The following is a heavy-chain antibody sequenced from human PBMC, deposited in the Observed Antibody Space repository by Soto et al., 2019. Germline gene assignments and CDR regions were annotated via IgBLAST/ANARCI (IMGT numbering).Heavy chain of an antibody. CDR3: ASGAYCSGGSCYPHFDY. J-gene: IGHJ4*02. V-gene: IGHV1-18*01. Sequence: ASVKVSCKASGYTFTSYGISWVRQAPGQGLEWMGWISAYNGNTNYAQKLQGRVTMTTDTSTSTAYMELRSLRSDDTAVYYGASGAYCSGGSCYPHFDYWGQGTLVTVSS. CDR2: ISAYNGNT. CDR1: GYTFTSYG. D-gene: IGHD2-15*01.